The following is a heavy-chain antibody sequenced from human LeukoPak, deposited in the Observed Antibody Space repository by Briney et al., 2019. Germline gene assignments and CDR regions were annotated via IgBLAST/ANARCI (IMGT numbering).Heavy chain of an antibody. Sequence: GGSLRLSCEASGFALSSHWMTWVRQVPGRGPEWVTNVNRDGSETYYLDSVKGRFTISKDNAKNSLYLQMNSLRAEVTALYHCARNNGMDVWGQGTTVIVSS. CDR3: ARNNGMDV. CDR2: VNRDGSET. J-gene: IGHJ6*02. CDR1: GFALSSHW. V-gene: IGHV3-7*03.